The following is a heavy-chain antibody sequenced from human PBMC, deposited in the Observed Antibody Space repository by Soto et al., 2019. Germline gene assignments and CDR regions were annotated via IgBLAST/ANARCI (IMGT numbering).Heavy chain of an antibody. Sequence: QVQLQESGPGLVKPSGTLSLTCAVSGGSISSSNWWSWVRQPPGKGLEWIGEIYHSGSTNYNPSLKSRVTISVDKSKNQFSLKLSSVTAANTAVYYCARRGRALPVEMATILGNYFDYWGQGTLVTVSS. CDR3: ARRGRALPVEMATILGNYFDY. CDR2: IYHSGST. V-gene: IGHV4-4*02. J-gene: IGHJ4*02. D-gene: IGHD5-12*01. CDR1: GGSISSSNW.